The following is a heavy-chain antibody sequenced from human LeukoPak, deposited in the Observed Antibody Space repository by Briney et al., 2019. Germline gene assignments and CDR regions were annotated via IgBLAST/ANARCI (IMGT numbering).Heavy chain of an antibody. Sequence: SETLSLTCTVSGGSISSYYWSWIRQPPGKGLEWIGYIYYSGNTNYNPSLKSRVSISVDTSKDQFSLRLTSVTAADTAVYYCARNLWFGESSDAFYIWGQGTMVTVSS. D-gene: IGHD3-10*01. CDR3: ARNLWFGESSDAFYI. CDR1: GGSISSYY. V-gene: IGHV4-59*01. CDR2: IYYSGNT. J-gene: IGHJ3*02.